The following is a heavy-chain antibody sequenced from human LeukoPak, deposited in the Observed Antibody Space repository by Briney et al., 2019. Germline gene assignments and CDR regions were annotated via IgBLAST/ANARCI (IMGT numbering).Heavy chain of an antibody. J-gene: IGHJ6*02. Sequence: PGGSLRLSCAASGFTFSSYEMNWVRQAPGKGLEWVSYISSSGSTIYYADSVKGRFTISRDNAKNSLYLQMNSLRAEDTAVYYCARDLRSTINYGMDVWGQGTTVTVSS. CDR1: GFTFSSYE. CDR2: ISSSGSTI. D-gene: IGHD3-9*01. V-gene: IGHV3-48*03. CDR3: ARDLRSTINYGMDV.